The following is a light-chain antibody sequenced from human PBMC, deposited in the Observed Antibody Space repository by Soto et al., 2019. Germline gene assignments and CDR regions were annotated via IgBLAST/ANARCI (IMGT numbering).Light chain of an antibody. CDR3: QQYAASPRT. Sequence: EIVLTQSPGTLSLSPRERATLSCRASQSVSNAYLAWYQHKVGQSPRLLIYGASNRAPGIPDRFSGSGSGTDFTLTISRLEPEDFAVYYWQQYAASPRTLGQGTQVEVK. CDR1: QSVSNAY. CDR2: GAS. J-gene: IGKJ1*01. V-gene: IGKV3-20*01.